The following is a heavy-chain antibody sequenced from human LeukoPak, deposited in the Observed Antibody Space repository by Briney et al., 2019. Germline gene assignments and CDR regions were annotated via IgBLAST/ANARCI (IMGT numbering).Heavy chain of an antibody. CDR1: GGTFSSYA. D-gene: IGHD2-2*01. CDR2: IIPIFGTA. Sequence: GVSVKVSCKASGGTFSSYAISWVRQAPGQGLEWMGGIIPIFGTANYAQKFQGRVTITTDESTSTAYMELSSLRSEDTAVYYCTTAAMRMDFDYWGQGTLVTVSS. V-gene: IGHV1-69*05. CDR3: TTAAMRMDFDY. J-gene: IGHJ4*02.